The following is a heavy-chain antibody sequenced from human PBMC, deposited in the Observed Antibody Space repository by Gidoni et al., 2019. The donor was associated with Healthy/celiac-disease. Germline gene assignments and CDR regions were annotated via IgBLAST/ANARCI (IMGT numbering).Heavy chain of an antibody. J-gene: IGHJ3*02. D-gene: IGHD3-3*01. CDR1: GGSFRGYY. CDR2: INHSGST. Sequence: QVQLQQWGAGLLKPSETLSLTCAVYGGSFRGYYCSWIRQTPGKGLELIGEINHSGSTNYNPSLKSRVTISVDTSKNQFSLKLSSVTAADTAVYYCARGSKPAYYDFWSGYSYDAFDIWGQGTMVTVSS. V-gene: IGHV4-34*01. CDR3: ARGSKPAYYDFWSGYSYDAFDI.